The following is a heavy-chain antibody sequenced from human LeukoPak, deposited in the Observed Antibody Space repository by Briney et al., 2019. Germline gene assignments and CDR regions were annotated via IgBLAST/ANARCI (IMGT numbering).Heavy chain of an antibody. CDR2: ISWNSGSI. CDR3: AKAAGYGDYGSFDY. Sequence: GGSLRLSCAASGFTFDDYAMHWVRHAPGKGLEWVSGISWNSGSIGYADSVKGRFTISRDNAKNSLYLQMNSLRAEDTALYYCAKAAGYGDYGSFDYWGQGTLVTVSS. V-gene: IGHV3-9*01. D-gene: IGHD4-17*01. CDR1: GFTFDDYA. J-gene: IGHJ4*02.